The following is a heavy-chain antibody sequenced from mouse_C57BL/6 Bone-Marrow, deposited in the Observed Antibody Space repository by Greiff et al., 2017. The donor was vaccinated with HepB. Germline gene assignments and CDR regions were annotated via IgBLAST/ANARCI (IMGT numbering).Heavy chain of an antibody. CDR3: ARERSATAYWYFDV. CDR2: IDPSDSET. D-gene: IGHD1-2*01. J-gene: IGHJ1*03. CDR1: GYTFTSYW. Sequence: QVQLQQPGAELVRPGSSVKLSCKASGYTFTSYWMHWVKQRPIQGLEWIGNIDPSDSETNYNQKFKDKATLTVDKSSSTAYMQLSSLTSEDSAVYYCARERSATAYWYFDVWGTGTTVTVSS. V-gene: IGHV1-52*01.